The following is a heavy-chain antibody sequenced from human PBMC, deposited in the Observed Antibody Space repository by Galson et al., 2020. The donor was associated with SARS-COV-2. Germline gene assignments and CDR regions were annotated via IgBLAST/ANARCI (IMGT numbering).Heavy chain of an antibody. CDR1: GYTFTSYA. CDR3: ARDGGYFDCYYGMDV. CDR2: INPNTGVT. D-gene: IGHD1-26*01. V-gene: IGHV1-2*02. J-gene: IGHJ6*02. Sequence: ASVKVSCKASGYTFTSYAMNWLRQAPGQGLEWMGWINPNTGVTNYARKFQGRVTMTRDTSLTTAYMELSRLRSDDTAAYYCARDGGYFDCYYGMDVWGQGTTVTVSS.